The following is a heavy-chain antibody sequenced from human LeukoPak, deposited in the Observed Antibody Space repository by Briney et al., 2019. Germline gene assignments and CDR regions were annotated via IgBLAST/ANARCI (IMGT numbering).Heavy chain of an antibody. V-gene: IGHV1-2*02. Sequence: GASVKVSCKASGYTFTGYYMHWVRQAPGQGLEWMGWINPNSGGTNYAQKFQGRVTMTRDTSISTAYMELSRLRSDDTAVYYCARDRAQRYGLGPAGYWGQGTLVTVSS. CDR3: ARDRAQRYGLGPAGY. CDR1: GYTFTGYY. D-gene: IGHD3-10*01. J-gene: IGHJ4*02. CDR2: INPNSGGT.